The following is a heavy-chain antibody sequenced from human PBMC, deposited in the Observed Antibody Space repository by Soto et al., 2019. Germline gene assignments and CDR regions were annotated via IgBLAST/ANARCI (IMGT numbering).Heavy chain of an antibody. CDR1: GYTFRNYG. CDR2: ISPYNGNT. CDR3: ARDLVSGSDFWRAYNGGYFDY. J-gene: IGHJ4*02. Sequence: ASGKVSCKASGYTFRNYGITWVRQAPGQGLEWMAWISPYNGNTNYAQDLQGRVTMTTDTSTSTAHMELRSLTSEDTAMYYCARDLVSGSDFWRAYNGGYFDYWGQGTLVTVSS. V-gene: IGHV1-18*01. D-gene: IGHD3-3*01.